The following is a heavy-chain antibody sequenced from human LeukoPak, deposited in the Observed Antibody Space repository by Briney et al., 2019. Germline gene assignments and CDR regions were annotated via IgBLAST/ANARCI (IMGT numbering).Heavy chain of an antibody. D-gene: IGHD5-24*01. V-gene: IGHV4-59*01. CDR1: GGSISSYY. CDR2: IYNSGST. J-gene: IGHJ6*03. CDR3: AGGYKYAYYNYYYMDV. Sequence: SETLSLTCTVSGGSISSYYWSWIRQPPGKGLEWIGYIYNSGSTNYNPSLKSRVTISVDTSKNQFSLKLSSVTAADTAVYYCAGGYKYAYYNYYYMDVWGKGTTVIVSS.